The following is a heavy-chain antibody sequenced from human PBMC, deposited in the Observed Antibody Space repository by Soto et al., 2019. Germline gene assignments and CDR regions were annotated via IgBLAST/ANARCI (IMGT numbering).Heavy chain of an antibody. Sequence: PGGSLRLSCAASGLTFSSYAMSWVRQAPGKGLEWVSAISGSGGSTYYADSVKGRFTISRDNSKNTLYLQMNSLRAEDTAVYYCAKYRYSSGWYVPESDYWGQGTLVTVSS. V-gene: IGHV3-23*01. CDR1: GLTFSSYA. J-gene: IGHJ4*02. D-gene: IGHD6-19*01. CDR3: AKYRYSSGWYVPESDY. CDR2: ISGSGGST.